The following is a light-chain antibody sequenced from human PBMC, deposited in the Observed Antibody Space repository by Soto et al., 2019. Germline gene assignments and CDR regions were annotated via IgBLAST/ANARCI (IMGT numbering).Light chain of an antibody. CDR2: AAS. J-gene: IGKJ5*01. CDR3: LQHNSYPIT. V-gene: IGKV1-17*01. CDR1: QGISSY. Sequence: IQMTQSPSSLSASVGDRVTITCRASQGISSYLNWYQQKPGKAPKRLIYAASSLQSGVPSRFSGSGSGTEFTLTISSLQPEDFGTYYCLQHNSYPITFGQGTRLEIK.